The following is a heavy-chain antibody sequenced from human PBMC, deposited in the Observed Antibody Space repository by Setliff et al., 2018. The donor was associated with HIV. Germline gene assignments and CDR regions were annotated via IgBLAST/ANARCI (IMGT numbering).Heavy chain of an antibody. CDR3: ARHDHSDNLSYPMDV. CDR1: GDSIGSSSYY. CDR2: IHYSGST. J-gene: IGHJ4*02. Sequence: PSETLSLTCTVSGDSIGSSSYYWAWIRQPPGKGLEWIGYIHYSGSTNYNPSLKSRVTISVDSSKNQVSLTVTSVTAADTAVYYCARHDHSDNLSYPMDVWGQGTLVTVSS. D-gene: IGHD3-22*01. V-gene: IGHV4-61*05.